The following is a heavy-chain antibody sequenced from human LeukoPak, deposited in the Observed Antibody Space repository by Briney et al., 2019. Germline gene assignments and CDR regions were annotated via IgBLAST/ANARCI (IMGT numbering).Heavy chain of an antibody. V-gene: IGHV4-59*12. CDR3: AREEEVPAFDI. Sequence: SETLSLTCTVSGGSISSYYWSWIRQPPGKGLEWIGYIYYSGSTNYNPSLKSRVTISVDTSKNQFSLKLSSVTAADTAVYYCAREEEVPAFDIWGQGTMVTVSS. J-gene: IGHJ3*02. CDR1: GGSISSYY. D-gene: IGHD3-10*01. CDR2: IYYSGST.